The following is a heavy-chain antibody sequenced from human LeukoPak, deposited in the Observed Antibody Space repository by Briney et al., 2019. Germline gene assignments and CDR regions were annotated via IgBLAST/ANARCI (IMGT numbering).Heavy chain of an antibody. CDR2: FNSDESTT. CDR1: GFTFSSYW. J-gene: IGHJ5*02. CDR3: AKDSSSWYSRWFDP. Sequence: QSGGSLRLSCAASGFTFSSYWMHSVRQAPGKGLVWVSRFNSDESTTSYADSVKGRFTISRDNAKNTLSLQMNSLRAEDTAVYYCAKDSSSWYSRWFDPWGQGTLVTVSS. V-gene: IGHV3-74*01. D-gene: IGHD6-13*01.